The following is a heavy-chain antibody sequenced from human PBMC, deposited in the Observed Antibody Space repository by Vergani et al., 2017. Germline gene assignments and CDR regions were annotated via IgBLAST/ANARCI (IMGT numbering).Heavy chain of an antibody. D-gene: IGHD3-22*01. V-gene: IGHV4-39*01. Sequence: QLQLQESGPGLVKPSETLSLTCTVSGGSISSSSYYWGWIRQPPGKGLEWIGSIYYSGSTYYNPSLKSRVTISVDTSKNQFSLKLSSGTAADTAVYYCARTLEYYDSSGWGFDYWGQGTLVTVSS. CDR2: IYYSGST. CDR3: ARTLEYYDSSGWGFDY. J-gene: IGHJ4*02. CDR1: GGSISSSSYY.